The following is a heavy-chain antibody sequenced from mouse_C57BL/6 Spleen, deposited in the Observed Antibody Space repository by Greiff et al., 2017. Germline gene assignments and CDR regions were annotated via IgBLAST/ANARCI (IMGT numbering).Heavy chain of an antibody. D-gene: IGHD2-4*01. J-gene: IGHJ3*01. CDR2: ISDGGSYT. V-gene: IGHV5-4*01. CDR3: ARVDYDGAY. Sequence: EVQLVESGGGLVKPGGSLKLSCAASGFTFSSYAMSWVRQTPEKRLEWVATISDGGSYTYYPDNVKGRFTISRDNAKNNLYLQMSHLKSEDTAMYYCARVDYDGAYWGQGTLVTVSA. CDR1: GFTFSSYA.